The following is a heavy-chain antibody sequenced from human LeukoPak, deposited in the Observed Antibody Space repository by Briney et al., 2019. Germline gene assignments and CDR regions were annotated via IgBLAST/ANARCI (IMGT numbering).Heavy chain of an antibody. D-gene: IGHD5-18*01. CDR2: ISGSGGSP. Sequence: GGSLRLSCAASGFTFSSYGMSWVRQAPGKGLEWVSSISGSGGSPFYADSVKGRFTISRDNSKNTLYLQMNSLRAEDTAVYYCAKDLTQYGYSTDYWGQGTLVTVSS. CDR1: GFTFSSYG. V-gene: IGHV3-23*01. J-gene: IGHJ4*02. CDR3: AKDLTQYGYSTDY.